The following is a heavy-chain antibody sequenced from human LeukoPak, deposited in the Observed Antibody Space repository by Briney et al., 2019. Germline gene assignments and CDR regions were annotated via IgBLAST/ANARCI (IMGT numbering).Heavy chain of an antibody. CDR1: GGSISSYY. CDR2: IYPSGST. J-gene: IGHJ4*02. D-gene: IGHD3-3*01. CDR3: ARDLPASGVD. V-gene: IGHV4-4*07. Sequence: SETLSLTYTVSGGSISSYYWRWIRQPAGKGLEWIGRIYPSGSTNYNPSLKSRGTISLDTTKNQFSLKLTSVTAADTAVFYCARDLPASGVDWGQGTLVTVSS.